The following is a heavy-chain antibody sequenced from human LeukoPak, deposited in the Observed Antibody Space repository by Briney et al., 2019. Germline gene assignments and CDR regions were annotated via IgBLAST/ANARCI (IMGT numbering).Heavy chain of an antibody. CDR3: VKVSIAVAGSDY. CDR2: IKEDGSEK. Sequence: PGGSLRLSCAASGFIFSNYWMTWVRQAPGKGLEWVANIKEDGSEKYYLDSVSGSFTISRDNAKNSLYLQMNSLRAEDTAVYYCVKVSIAVAGSDYWGQGTLVTVSS. V-gene: IGHV3-7*01. J-gene: IGHJ4*02. CDR1: GFIFSNYW. D-gene: IGHD6-13*01.